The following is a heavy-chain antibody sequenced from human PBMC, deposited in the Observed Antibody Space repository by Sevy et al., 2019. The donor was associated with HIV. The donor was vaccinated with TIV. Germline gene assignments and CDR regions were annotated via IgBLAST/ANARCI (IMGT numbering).Heavy chain of an antibody. CDR1: GFTFDDYG. D-gene: IGHD6-19*01. V-gene: IGHV3-20*04. J-gene: IGHJ4*02. Sequence: GGSLRLSCAASGFTFDDYGMSWVRQAPGKGLEWVSGINWNGGSTGYADSVKGRFTISRDNAKNSLYLQMNSLRAEDTALYYCVRDGSGWNFDYWGQRTLVTVSS. CDR2: INWNGGST. CDR3: VRDGSGWNFDY.